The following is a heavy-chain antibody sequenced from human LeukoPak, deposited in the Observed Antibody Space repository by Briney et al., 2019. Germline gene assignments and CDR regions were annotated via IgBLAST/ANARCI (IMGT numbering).Heavy chain of an antibody. D-gene: IGHD6-13*01. J-gene: IGHJ6*02. V-gene: IGHV4-59*01. CDR2: IYYSGST. CDR1: GGSISSYY. Sequence: PSETLSLTCTVSGGSISSYYWSWIRQPPGKGLEWIGYIYYSGSTNYNPSLKSRVTISVDTSKNQFSLKLSSVTAADTAVYYCAREGGHSSWYGYYYDGMDVWGQGTTVTVSS. CDR3: AREGGHSSWYGYYYDGMDV.